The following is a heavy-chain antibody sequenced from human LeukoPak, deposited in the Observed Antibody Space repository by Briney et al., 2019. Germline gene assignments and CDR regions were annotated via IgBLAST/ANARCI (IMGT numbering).Heavy chain of an antibody. CDR2: IRYDGSNK. J-gene: IGHJ5*02. D-gene: IGHD3-10*01. Sequence: GGSLRLSSAPSRFTFSSYVMHCGRESPGNGLEGLAFIRYDGSNKYYADSVKCRFTISRDNTKNTLNLQMNSLRAEDTSVYYFSKVKGDEGSNWFGPWGQGTLVTVSS. CDR1: RFTFSSYV. V-gene: IGHV3-30*02. CDR3: SKVKGDEGSNWFGP.